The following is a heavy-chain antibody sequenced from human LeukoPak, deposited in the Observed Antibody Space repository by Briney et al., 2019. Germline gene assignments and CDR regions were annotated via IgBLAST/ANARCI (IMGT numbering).Heavy chain of an antibody. D-gene: IGHD5-18*01. J-gene: IGHJ4*02. CDR3: AKDSTFAFSYPRGDYFDY. CDR2: ISGSGGST. CDR1: GFTFSSYA. V-gene: IGHV3-23*01. Sequence: GGSLRLSCAASGFTFSSYAMSWVRQAPGKELDWVSAISGSGGSTYYADPVTGRFTISRDNSKNTLYLQMNSLRAEDTAVYYCAKDSTFAFSYPRGDYFDYWGQGTLVTVSS.